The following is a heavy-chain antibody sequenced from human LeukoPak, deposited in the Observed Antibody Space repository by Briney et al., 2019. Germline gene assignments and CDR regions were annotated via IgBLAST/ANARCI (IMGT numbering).Heavy chain of an antibody. CDR1: GGSFSGYY. D-gene: IGHD3-10*01. CDR3: ARGRTPLYYYGSGSFYDY. Sequence: SETLSLTCAVYGGSFSGYYWSWIRQPPGKGLEWIGEINHSGSTNYNPSLKSRVTISVDTSKNQFSLKLSSVTAADTAVYYCARGRTPLYYYGSGSFYDYWGQGTLVTVS. J-gene: IGHJ4*02. CDR2: INHSGST. V-gene: IGHV4-34*01.